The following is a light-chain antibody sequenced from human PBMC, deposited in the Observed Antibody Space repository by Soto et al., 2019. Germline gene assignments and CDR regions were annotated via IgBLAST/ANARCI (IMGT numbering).Light chain of an antibody. J-gene: IGLJ3*02. CDR3: AAWDDSLSGGG. Sequence: QSVLTQPPSASGTPGQRVTISCSGSSSNIGSNYVYWYQQLPGTAPKLRIYRNNQRPSGVPDRFSGSKSGTSASLAISGLRSEDEADYYCAAWDDSLSGGGFGGGTQLTVL. CDR1: SSNIGSNY. CDR2: RNN. V-gene: IGLV1-47*01.